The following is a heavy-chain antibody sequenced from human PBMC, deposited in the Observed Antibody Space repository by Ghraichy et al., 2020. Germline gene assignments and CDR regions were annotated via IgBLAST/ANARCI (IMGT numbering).Heavy chain of an antibody. CDR1: GFTFSSYA. V-gene: IGHV3-30*04. CDR2: IAHDAKSQ. D-gene: IGHD1-14*01. J-gene: IGHJ4*02. CDR3: VRDVPGSRLDH. Sequence: GGSLRLSCAASGFTFSSYAMHWVRHAPGKGLEWVAVIAHDAKSQHYADSVKGRFTISRDNSKNSLCLQMNSLRAEDTAVYYCVRDVPGSRLDHWGQGILVCVSS.